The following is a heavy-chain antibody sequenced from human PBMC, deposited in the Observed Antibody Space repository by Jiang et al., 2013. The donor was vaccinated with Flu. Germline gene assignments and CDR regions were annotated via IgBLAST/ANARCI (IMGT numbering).Heavy chain of an antibody. CDR3: ARELGRPDF. V-gene: IGHV3-11*06. CDR2: ITSRGDFT. Sequence: VQLLESGGDLVKPGGSLRLSCAASGFTFSDYYMSWIRQAPGRGLEWISYITSRGDFTNYADSVKGRFTISRDNTMNSLYLQMDSLRDEDTAVYFCARELGRPDFWGQGTL. CDR1: GFTFSDYY. D-gene: IGHD1-1*01. J-gene: IGHJ4*02.